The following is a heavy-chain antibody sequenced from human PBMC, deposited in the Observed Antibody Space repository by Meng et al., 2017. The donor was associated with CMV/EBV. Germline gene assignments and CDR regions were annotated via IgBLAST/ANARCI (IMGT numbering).Heavy chain of an antibody. CDR3: ARQCEWGGGSCDGYNYYGMDV. J-gene: IGHJ6*02. Sequence: ASVKVSCKASGYTFTSYGISWVRQAPGQGLEWMGWISAYNGNTNYAQKLQGRVTMTTDTSTSTAYMELRSLRSDDTAVYYCARQCEWGGGSCDGYNYYGMDVWGQGTTVTVSS. CDR1: GYTFTSYG. V-gene: IGHV1-18*01. D-gene: IGHD2-15*01. CDR2: ISAYNGNT.